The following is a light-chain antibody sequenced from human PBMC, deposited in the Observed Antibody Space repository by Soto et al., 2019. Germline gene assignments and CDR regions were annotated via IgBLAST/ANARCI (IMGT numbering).Light chain of an antibody. Sequence: ETVLTQSPGTLSVSPGERATLSCRASQRVNSIYIAWYQQKPGQAPRLLIYGASSRATGIPDRFSGSGSGTDFTLTISRLEPEDFAVYYCQQYGSWAFGGGTKVEIK. CDR3: QQYGSWA. CDR1: QRVNSIY. V-gene: IGKV3-20*01. J-gene: IGKJ4*01. CDR2: GAS.